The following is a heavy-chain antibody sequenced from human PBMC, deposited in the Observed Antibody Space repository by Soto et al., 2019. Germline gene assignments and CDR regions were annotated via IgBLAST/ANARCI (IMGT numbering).Heavy chain of an antibody. Sequence: SETLSLTCVVSGGSISNSNYWWGWIRQPPGKGLEWIGSIYFNGTTCYNPSLKSRVSIFVDTSKSHFSLQLASLTAADTGVYYCARQRGTDSWYFDTWGQGTLVTVSS. CDR3: ARQRGTDSWYFDT. J-gene: IGHJ4*02. CDR1: GGSISNSNYW. D-gene: IGHD2-8*02. V-gene: IGHV4-39*01. CDR2: IYFNGTT.